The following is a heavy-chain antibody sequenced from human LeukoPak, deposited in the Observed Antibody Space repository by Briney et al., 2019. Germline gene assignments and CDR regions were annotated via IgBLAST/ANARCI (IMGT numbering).Heavy chain of an antibody. CDR3: AISGGYWAWAH. CDR2: FSGSGVST. D-gene: IGHD1-26*01. CDR1: GFTLRNYA. V-gene: IGHV3-23*01. J-gene: IGHJ4*02. Sequence: TGGSLRLSCAASGFTLRNYAMSWVRQAPGKGLEWVSAFSGSGVSTHYADSVKGRFTISRDNSKNTLYLQMNSLRAEDPAVYYCAISGGYWAWAHWGQGTLVTVSS.